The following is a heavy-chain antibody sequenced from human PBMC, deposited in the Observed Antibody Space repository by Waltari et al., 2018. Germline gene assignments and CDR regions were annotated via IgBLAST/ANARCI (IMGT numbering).Heavy chain of an antibody. V-gene: IGHV3-30*02. J-gene: IGHJ4*02. CDR1: GFTFSSYG. CDR2: RRYDGSNK. Sequence: QVQLVESGGGVVQPGGSLRLSCAASGFTFSSYGMHWIRQAPGKGLEWVAFRRYDGSNKYYADSVKGRFTISRDNSKNTLYLQMNSLRAEDMAVYYCARANSIAAAGQPFDYWGQGTLVTVSS. CDR3: ARANSIAAAGQPFDY. D-gene: IGHD6-13*01.